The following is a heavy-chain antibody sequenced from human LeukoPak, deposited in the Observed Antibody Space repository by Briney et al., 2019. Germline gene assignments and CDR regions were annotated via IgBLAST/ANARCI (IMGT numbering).Heavy chain of an antibody. Sequence: GGSLRLSCAASGFTFSDYYMSWIRQAPGKGLEWVSYISSSGSTIYYADSVKGRFTTSRDNAKNSLYLQMNSLRAEDTAVYYCARDRAVRGVKSVFDIWGQGTMVTVSS. CDR2: ISSSGSTI. D-gene: IGHD3-10*01. J-gene: IGHJ3*02. CDR3: ARDRAVRGVKSVFDI. V-gene: IGHV3-11*01. CDR1: GFTFSDYY.